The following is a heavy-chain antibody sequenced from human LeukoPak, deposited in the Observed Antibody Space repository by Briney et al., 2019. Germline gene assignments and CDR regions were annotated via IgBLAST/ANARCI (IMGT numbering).Heavy chain of an antibody. Sequence: PGRSLRLSCAASGFTFSSYAMNWVRQAPGKGLEWVSAISGSGDSTYYADSVKGRVTISRDNSKNTLYLQMNSLRAEDTAVYYCAREWSLGYCSGGSCQVHWGQGTLVTVSS. J-gene: IGHJ4*02. CDR1: GFTFSSYA. V-gene: IGHV3-23*01. CDR3: AREWSLGYCSGGSCQVH. CDR2: ISGSGDST. D-gene: IGHD2-15*01.